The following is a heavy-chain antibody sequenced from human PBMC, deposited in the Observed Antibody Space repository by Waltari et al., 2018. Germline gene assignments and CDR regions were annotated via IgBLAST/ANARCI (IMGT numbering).Heavy chain of an antibody. J-gene: IGHJ4*02. CDR1: AFTVSNNY. CDR2: IYSTGGT. CDR3: ATRMVLAARN. V-gene: IGHV3-53*01. D-gene: IGHD6-6*01. Sequence: EVQLVESGGGLIQPGGSLRLSCAAAAFTVSNNYMSWARQAPGKGLEWVSLIYSTGGTSYADSVKGRFTISRDNSKNTLYLQMNSLRVEDTAVYYCATRMVLAARNWGQGTLVTVSS.